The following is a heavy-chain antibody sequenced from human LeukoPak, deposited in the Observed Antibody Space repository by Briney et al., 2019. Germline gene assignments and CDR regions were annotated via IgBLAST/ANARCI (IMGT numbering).Heavy chain of an antibody. CDR3: AKEEDGSGSYYNGNWFDP. CDR1: GGTFSSYA. CDR2: IIPIFGTA. V-gene: IGHV1-69*06. Sequence: SVKVSCKASGGTFSSYAISWVRQAPGQGPEWMGGIIPIFGTANYAQKFQGRVTITADKSTSTAYMELSSLRSEDTAVYYCAKEEDGSGSYYNGNWFDPWGQGTLVTVSS. J-gene: IGHJ5*02. D-gene: IGHD3-10*01.